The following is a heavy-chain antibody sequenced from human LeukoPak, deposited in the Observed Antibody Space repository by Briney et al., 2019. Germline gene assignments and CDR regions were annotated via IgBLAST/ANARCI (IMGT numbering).Heavy chain of an antibody. CDR3: ARGEFGYCSSTSCYSLYYYYGMDV. V-gene: IGHV1-69*01. Sequence: SEKVSCKASGGTFSSYAISWVRQAPGQGLEWMGGIIPIFGTANYAQKFQGRVTITADESTSTAYMELSSLRSEDTAVYYCARGEFGYCSSTSCYSLYYYYGMDVWGQGTTVTVSS. D-gene: IGHD2-2*01. CDR1: GGTFSSYA. CDR2: IIPIFGTA. J-gene: IGHJ6*02.